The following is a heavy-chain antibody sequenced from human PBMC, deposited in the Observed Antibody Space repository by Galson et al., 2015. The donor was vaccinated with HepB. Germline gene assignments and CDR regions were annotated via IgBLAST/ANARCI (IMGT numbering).Heavy chain of an antibody. D-gene: IGHD2-21*01. J-gene: IGHJ3*02. Sequence: SLRLSCAASGFTFTNYWMNWVRKAPGKGLEWVANLNQDGSEKYHVDSVKGRFTISRDNAKNSLSLQINTLRAEDTAVYYCARSRAIPGAFDIWGQGTMVTVSS. CDR1: GFTFTNYW. CDR2: LNQDGSEK. V-gene: IGHV3-7*03. CDR3: ARSRAIPGAFDI.